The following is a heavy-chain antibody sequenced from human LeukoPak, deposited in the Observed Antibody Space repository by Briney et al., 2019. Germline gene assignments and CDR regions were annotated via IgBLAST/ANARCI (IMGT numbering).Heavy chain of an antibody. Sequence: PGESLRLSCAASGFTFSNYAMSWVRQAPGKGLEWVSAISDSGGHTYYADFVKGRFTVSRDNSKNTLYLQMNSLRAEDTAVYYCAKDTRSIAAAVGYWGQGTLVTVSS. CDR2: ISDSGGHT. D-gene: IGHD6-13*01. J-gene: IGHJ4*02. CDR1: GFTFSNYA. V-gene: IGHV3-23*01. CDR3: AKDTRSIAAAVGY.